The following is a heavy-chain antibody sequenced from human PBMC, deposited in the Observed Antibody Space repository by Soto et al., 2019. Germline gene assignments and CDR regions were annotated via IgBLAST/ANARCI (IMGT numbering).Heavy chain of an antibody. Sequence: QVQLQESGPGLVKPSQTLSLTCTVSGGSISSGVYYWSWIRQHPGKGLEWIGYIYYSGSTYYNPSLKSRVTIPVATSKIQFSLKLSAVTAADTAVYYCARDQRAPTVTTIRDAFDIWGQGTMVTVSS. D-gene: IGHD4-17*01. V-gene: IGHV4-31*03. CDR2: IYYSGST. J-gene: IGHJ3*02. CDR3: ARDQRAPTVTTIRDAFDI. CDR1: GGSISSGVYY.